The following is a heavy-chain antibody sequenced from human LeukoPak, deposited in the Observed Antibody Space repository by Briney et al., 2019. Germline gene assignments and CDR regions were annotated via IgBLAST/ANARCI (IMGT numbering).Heavy chain of an antibody. CDR2: ISAYNGNT. J-gene: IGHJ5*02. CDR3: ARDARRLLVLLRNWFDP. Sequence: ASVKVSCKASGYTFTSYGISWVRQAPGQGLEWMGWISAYNGNTNYAQKLQGRVTMTTDTSTSTAYMELRSLRSDDTAVYYCARDARRLLVLLRNWFDPWGQGTLVTVSS. V-gene: IGHV1-18*01. CDR1: GYTFTSYG. D-gene: IGHD6-13*01.